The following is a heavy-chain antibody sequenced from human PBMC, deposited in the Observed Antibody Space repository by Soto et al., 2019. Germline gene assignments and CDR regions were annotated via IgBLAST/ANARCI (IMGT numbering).Heavy chain of an antibody. Sequence: VASVKVSCKASGYTFTSYYMHWVRQAPGQGLEWMGIINPSGGSTSYAQKCQGRVTMTRDTSTSTVYMELSSLRSEDTAVYYCASVGGYSGYDFVGGDYYYYYCMDVWGQGTTVTVSS. J-gene: IGHJ6*02. V-gene: IGHV1-46*01. CDR2: INPSGGST. CDR1: GYTFTSYY. CDR3: ASVGGYSGYDFVGGDYYYYYCMDV. D-gene: IGHD5-12*01.